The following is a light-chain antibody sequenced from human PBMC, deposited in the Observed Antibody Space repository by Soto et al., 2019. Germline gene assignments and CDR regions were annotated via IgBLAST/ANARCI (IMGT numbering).Light chain of an antibody. V-gene: IGKV1-12*01. CDR2: AAS. CDR3: QQSYSTPWT. CDR1: QGISSW. J-gene: IGKJ1*01. Sequence: DVPMTQSPSSVSASVGDRVTITCRASQGISSWLAWYQQKPGKAPKLLIYAASSLQSGVPSRFSGSGSGTEFTLSISSLHPEDFATYYCQQSYSTPWTFGQGTKVDIK.